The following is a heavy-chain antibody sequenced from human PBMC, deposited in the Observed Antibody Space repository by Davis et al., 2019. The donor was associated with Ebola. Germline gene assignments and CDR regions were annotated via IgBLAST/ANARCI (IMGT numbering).Heavy chain of an antibody. D-gene: IGHD1/OR15-1a*01. CDR2: VILKSGAT. V-gene: IGHV1-2*06. CDR1: GYTFTDYN. CDR3: ARGHNNAHEY. Sequence: ASVKVSCKASGYTFTDYNIHWMRQAPGQGLEWLGRVILKSGATNYAQKFQGRVTMTRDTSISTVYMELSSLRYDDTADYYSARGHNNAHEYWGQGTLVTVSS. J-gene: IGHJ4*02.